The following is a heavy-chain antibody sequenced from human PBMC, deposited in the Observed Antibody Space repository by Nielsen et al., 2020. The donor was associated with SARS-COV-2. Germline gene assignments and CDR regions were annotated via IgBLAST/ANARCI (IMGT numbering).Heavy chain of an antibody. CDR1: GGSISSYY. CDR3: AGGTTAFRYFFDY. CDR2: IYYSGST. J-gene: IGHJ4*02. D-gene: IGHD2/OR15-2a*01. Sequence: SETLSLTCTVSGGSISSYYWSWIRQPPGKGLEWIGYIYYSGSTNYNPSLKSRVTISVDTSKNQFSLTLRSVTAADTALYYCAGGTTAFRYFFDYWGQGTPVTVSS. V-gene: IGHV4-59*08.